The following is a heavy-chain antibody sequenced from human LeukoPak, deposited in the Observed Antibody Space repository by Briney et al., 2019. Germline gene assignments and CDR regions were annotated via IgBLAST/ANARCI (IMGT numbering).Heavy chain of an antibody. CDR3: ARGVGIVVVPAARRHFDY. CDR2: INHSGST. Sequence: PSETLSLTCAVYGGSFSGYYWSWIRQPPGKGLESNGEINHSGSTNYNPSLKSRVTISVDTSKNQFSLKLSSVTAADTAVYYCARGVGIVVVPAARRHFDYWGQGTLVTVSS. V-gene: IGHV4-34*01. J-gene: IGHJ4*02. CDR1: GGSFSGYY. D-gene: IGHD2-2*01.